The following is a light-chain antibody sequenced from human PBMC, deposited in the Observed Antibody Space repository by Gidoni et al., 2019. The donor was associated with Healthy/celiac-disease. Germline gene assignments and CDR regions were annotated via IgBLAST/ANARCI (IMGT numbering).Light chain of an antibody. J-gene: IGKJ4*01. Sequence: DIQMTQSPSSLSASVGDSVTITCQASQDISNYLNWYQQKAGKAPKLLIYDSSNLETGVPSRFSGSGSGTDFTFTISSLQPEDIATYYCQQYDNLPLTFGGGTKVEIK. V-gene: IGKV1-33*01. CDR2: DSS. CDR1: QDISNY. CDR3: QQYDNLPLT.